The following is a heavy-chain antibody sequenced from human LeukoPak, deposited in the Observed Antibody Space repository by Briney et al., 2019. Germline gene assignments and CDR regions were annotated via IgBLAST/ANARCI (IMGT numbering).Heavy chain of an antibody. CDR3: ARGFVVVTDLFDY. J-gene: IGHJ4*02. CDR1: GFTFSSYG. Sequence: PGGSLRLSCAASGFTFSSYGMHWVRQAPGKGLEWVAVISYDGSNKYYADSVKGRFTISRDNAKNSLYLQMNSLRAEDTAVYYCARGFVVVTDLFDYWGQGTLVTVSS. V-gene: IGHV3-30*03. D-gene: IGHD2-21*02. CDR2: ISYDGSNK.